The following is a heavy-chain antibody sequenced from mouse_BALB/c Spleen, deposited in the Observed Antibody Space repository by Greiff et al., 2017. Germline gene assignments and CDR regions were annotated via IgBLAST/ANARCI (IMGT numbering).Heavy chain of an antibody. D-gene: IGHD1-1*02. CDR2: ISNGGGST. J-gene: IGHJ4*01. CDR3: ARVVNAMDY. Sequence: EVKLVESGGGLVQPGGSLKLSCAASGFTFSSYTMSWVRQTPEKRLEWVAYISNGGGSTYYPDTVKGRFTISRDNAKNTLYLQMSSLKSEDTAMYYCARVVNAMDYWGQGTSVTVSS. V-gene: IGHV5-12-2*01. CDR1: GFTFSSYT.